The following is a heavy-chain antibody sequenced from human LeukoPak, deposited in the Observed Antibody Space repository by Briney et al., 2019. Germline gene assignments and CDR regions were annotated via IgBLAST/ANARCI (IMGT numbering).Heavy chain of an antibody. D-gene: IGHD2/OR15-2a*01. CDR3: ARRGSNSNYSYFDY. CDR1: GGSLSSSDYY. CDR2: IYYSRST. J-gene: IGHJ4*02. V-gene: IGHV4-39*01. Sequence: WETLSLTCAVSGGSLSSSDYYGGWIRQPPGKGLEWIRTIYYSRSTYSNPSLKSRDTISVDTSKNQFSLKLSSVTAADTAVYYCARRGSNSNYSYFDYWGQGTLVTVSS.